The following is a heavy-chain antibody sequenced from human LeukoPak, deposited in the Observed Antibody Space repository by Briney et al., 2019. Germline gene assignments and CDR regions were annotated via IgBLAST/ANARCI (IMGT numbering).Heavy chain of an antibody. D-gene: IGHD1-26*01. J-gene: IGHJ4*02. CDR1: GFTFSSYS. CDR2: ITSGSSTM. V-gene: IGHV3-48*02. Sequence: GGSLRLSCAASGFTFSSYSMSWVRQAPGKALEWVSYITSGSSTMYYADSVKGRFTISRDNAKNSLYLQMNSLRDEDTAMYYCASSGSYRFDYWGQGTLVTVSS. CDR3: ASSGSYRFDY.